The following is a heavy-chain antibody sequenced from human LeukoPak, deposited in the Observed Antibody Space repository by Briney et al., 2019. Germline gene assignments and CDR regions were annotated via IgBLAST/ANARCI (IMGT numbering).Heavy chain of an antibody. V-gene: IGHV3-48*03. Sequence: GGSLRLSCAASGFTFSSYEMNWVRQAPGKGLEWVSYISSSGSTIYYADSVKGRFTISRDNAKNSLYLQMNSLRAEDTAVYYCARDRNDYVWGSYRPGYFDYWGQGTLVTVSS. D-gene: IGHD3-16*02. CDR1: GFTFSSYE. CDR2: ISSSGSTI. J-gene: IGHJ4*02. CDR3: ARDRNDYVWGSYRPGYFDY.